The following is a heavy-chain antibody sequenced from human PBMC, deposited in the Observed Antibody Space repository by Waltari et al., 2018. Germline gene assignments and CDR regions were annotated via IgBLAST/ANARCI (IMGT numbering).Heavy chain of an antibody. V-gene: IGHV4-59*01. CDR2: IYYSGST. CDR3: ARDRLEAALLWFGEGAFDI. J-gene: IGHJ3*02. Sequence: QVQLQESGPGLVKPSETLSLTCTVSGGSISSYYWSWIRQPPGKGLEGIGYIYYSGSTNDNPSRKRRVTISVDTSKNQFSLKLSSVTAADTAVYYCARDRLEAALLWFGEGAFDIWGQGTMVTVSS. CDR1: GGSISSYY. D-gene: IGHD3-10*01.